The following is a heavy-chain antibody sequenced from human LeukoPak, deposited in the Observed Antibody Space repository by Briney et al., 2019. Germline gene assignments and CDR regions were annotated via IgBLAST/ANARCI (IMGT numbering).Heavy chain of an antibody. V-gene: IGHV3-33*01. CDR2: IWYDGSNK. CDR1: GFTSSSYG. Sequence: GGSLRLSCAASGFTSSSYGMHWVRQAPGKGLEWVAVIWYDGSNKYYADSVKGRFTISRDNSKNTLYLQMNSLRAEDTAVYYCARTPTTAGMDVWGQGTTVTVSS. D-gene: IGHD4-17*01. J-gene: IGHJ6*02. CDR3: ARTPTTAGMDV.